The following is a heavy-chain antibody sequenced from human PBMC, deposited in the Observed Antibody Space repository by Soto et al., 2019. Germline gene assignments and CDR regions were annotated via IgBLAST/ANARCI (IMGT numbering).Heavy chain of an antibody. CDR1: GESISSSCYY. V-gene: IGHV4-39*01. CDR3: ARQRTTVVTQAYFDH. J-gene: IGHJ4*02. CDR2: IYYSGRT. D-gene: IGHD2-21*02. Sequence: SETLSLTCIVSGESISSSCYYWGWIRHPPGKGLEWIGSIYYSGRTYYNPSFKSRVTISIDTSKNQFSLKLSSVTATDTAVYYCARQRTTVVTQAYFDHWGQGALVTVSS.